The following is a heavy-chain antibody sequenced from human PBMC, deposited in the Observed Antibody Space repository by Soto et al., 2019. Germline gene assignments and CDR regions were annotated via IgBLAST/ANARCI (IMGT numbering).Heavy chain of an antibody. CDR2: INAGNGNT. J-gene: IGHJ6*02. Sequence: GASVKVSCKASGYTFTSYGIHWVRQAPGQRLEWTGWINAGNGNTKYSEKFQGRVTITRDTSASTAYLELSSLGSEDTAVYYCARDPNDSSAYYHHYYYGMDVWGQGTTVIVYS. CDR3: ARDPNDSSAYYHHYYYGMDV. CDR1: GYTFTSYG. V-gene: IGHV1-3*01. D-gene: IGHD3-22*01.